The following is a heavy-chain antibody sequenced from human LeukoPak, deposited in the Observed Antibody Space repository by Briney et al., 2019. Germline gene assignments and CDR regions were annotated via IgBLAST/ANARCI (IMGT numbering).Heavy chain of an antibody. V-gene: IGHV3-30*18. D-gene: IGHD2-2*01. CDR2: ISYDGTNK. J-gene: IGHJ4*02. CDR3: AKDAAAYCSSISCYQGYFDY. CDR1: GFTFSTYG. Sequence: GRSLRLSCAAPGFTFSTYGMHWVRQAPGKGLEWVAVISYDGTNKYYADSVKGRFTISRDNSKNTLYLHMNSLRAEDTAVYYCAKDAAAYCSSISCYQGYFDYWGQGTLVTVSS.